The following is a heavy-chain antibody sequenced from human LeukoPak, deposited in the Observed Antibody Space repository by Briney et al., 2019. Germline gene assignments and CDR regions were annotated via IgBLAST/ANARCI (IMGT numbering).Heavy chain of an antibody. CDR1: GYTFTSYG. D-gene: IGHD2-2*01. J-gene: IGHJ6*02. CDR3: ARDQGIVVVPAATLYYYGMDV. V-gene: IGHV1-18*01. CDR2: ISAYNGNT. Sequence: ASAKVSCKASGYTFTSYGISWVRQAPGQGLEWMGWISAYNGNTNYAQELQGRVTMTTDTSTSTAYMELRSLRSDDTAVYYCARDQGIVVVPAATLYYYGMDVWGQGTTVTVSS.